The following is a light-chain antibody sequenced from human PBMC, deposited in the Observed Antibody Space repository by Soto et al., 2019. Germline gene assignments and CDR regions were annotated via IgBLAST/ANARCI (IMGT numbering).Light chain of an antibody. CDR3: QQFNSYPLT. Sequence: DIPLTQSPSFLSASVGVRVTITCRASQGITSYLPWYQQNPGKAPKLLIYAASTLQSGVPSTFSGSGSGTEFTLTSSRLQPEDFATYYCQQFNSYPLTFGGGTKVEIK. V-gene: IGKV1-9*01. J-gene: IGKJ4*01. CDR1: QGITSY. CDR2: AAS.